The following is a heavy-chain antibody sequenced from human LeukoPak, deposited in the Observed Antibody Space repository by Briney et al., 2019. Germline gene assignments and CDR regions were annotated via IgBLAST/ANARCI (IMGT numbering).Heavy chain of an antibody. CDR2: INTNTGNP. D-gene: IGHD4-17*01. CDR1: GYTFTSHA. CDR3: ARSVTPQYFQH. V-gene: IGHV7-4-1*02. Sequence: GASVKVSCKVSGYTFTSHAMNWVRQAPGQGLEWMGWINTNTGNPTYAQGFTGRFVFSLDTSVSTAYLQISSLKAEDTAVYYCARSVTPQYFQHWGQGTLVTVSS. J-gene: IGHJ1*01.